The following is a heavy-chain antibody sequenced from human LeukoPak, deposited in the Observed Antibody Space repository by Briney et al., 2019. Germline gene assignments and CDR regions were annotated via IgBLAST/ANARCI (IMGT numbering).Heavy chain of an antibody. V-gene: IGHV4-59*12. Sequence: SETLSLTCTVSGGSINNNYWSWIRQPPGRGLELIGYIYYSGITNYSPSLKSRVTISVDTSKNQFSLKLSSVTAADTAVYYCARDAGHQLSRRNYYAMDVWGQGTTVTVSS. CDR3: ARDAGHQLSRRNYYAMDV. J-gene: IGHJ6*02. D-gene: IGHD1-1*01. CDR2: IYYSGIT. CDR1: GGSINNNY.